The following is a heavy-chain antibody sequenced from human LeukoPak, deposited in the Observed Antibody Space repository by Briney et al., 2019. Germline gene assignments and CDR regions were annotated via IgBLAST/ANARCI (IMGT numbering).Heavy chain of an antibody. J-gene: IGHJ4*02. CDR3: ARDTIPPRNATEQKTGTYY. D-gene: IGHD7-27*01. V-gene: IGHV4-39*02. CDR2: IYYRGNT. CDR1: GGSISTSNYC. Sequence: SETLSLTCTVSGGSISTSNYCWAWIRQPPGKGLQWIGSIYYRGNTYYNPSLKSRVTMSVDTSKNQFSLRLTSVTAADTALYYCARDTIPPRNATEQKTGTYYWGQGTLVTVSS.